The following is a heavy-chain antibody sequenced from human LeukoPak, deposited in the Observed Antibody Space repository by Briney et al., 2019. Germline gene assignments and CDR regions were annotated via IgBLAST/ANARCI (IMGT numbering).Heavy chain of an antibody. J-gene: IGHJ4*02. D-gene: IGHD2-2*01. Sequence: PGGSLRLSCVGSGFIFSNFSINWVRQAPGKGLEWVSSIDTSGTYTYYADSVKGRFTISRDNTRNAVYLQMNSLSADDTAVYYCAKSSAALPGYWGQGTLVTVSS. CDR3: AKSSAALPGY. V-gene: IGHV3-21*01. CDR2: IDTSGTYT. CDR1: GFIFSNFS.